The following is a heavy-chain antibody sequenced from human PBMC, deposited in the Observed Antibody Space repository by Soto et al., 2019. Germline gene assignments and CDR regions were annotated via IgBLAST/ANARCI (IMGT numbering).Heavy chain of an antibody. CDR1: GGSISSGDYY. D-gene: IGHD2-15*01. CDR2: IYYSGST. V-gene: IGHV4-30-4*01. CDR3: ASVVVGATRQSGSDH. Sequence: SETLSLTCTVSGGSISSGDYYWSWIRQPPGKGLEWIGYIYYSGSTYYSPSLKSRVSISIDKSKNHFSLRLTSVTAGDTAVYFCASVVVGATRQSGSDHWGQGTLVTVSS. J-gene: IGHJ4*02.